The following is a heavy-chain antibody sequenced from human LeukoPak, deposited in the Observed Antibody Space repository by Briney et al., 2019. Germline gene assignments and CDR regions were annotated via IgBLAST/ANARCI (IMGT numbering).Heavy chain of an antibody. V-gene: IGHV3-23*01. J-gene: IGHJ4*02. Sequence: GGSLRLSCAASGFTFSSYEMNWVRQAPGKGLEWVSAISGSGGSTYYADSVKGRFTISRDNSKNTLYLQMYSLRAEDTAVYYCAKRGGYYYDSSGYAIDYWGQGTLVTVSS. D-gene: IGHD3-22*01. CDR3: AKRGGYYYDSSGYAIDY. CDR1: GFTFSSYE. CDR2: ISGSGGST.